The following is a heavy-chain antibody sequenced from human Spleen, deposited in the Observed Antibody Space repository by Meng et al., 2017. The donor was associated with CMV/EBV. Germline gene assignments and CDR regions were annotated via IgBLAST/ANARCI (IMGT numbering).Heavy chain of an antibody. Sequence: CAASGFTFSTYAMHWVRQAPGKGLEWVAVTSYDGNNKYYADSVKGRFTISRDNSKNTLYLQMNSLRADDTAVYYCAKMGWYSSSYFDHWGQGTLVTVSS. CDR2: TSYDGNNK. V-gene: IGHV3-30-3*02. D-gene: IGHD6-6*01. CDR1: GFTFSTYA. J-gene: IGHJ4*02. CDR3: AKMGWYSSSYFDH.